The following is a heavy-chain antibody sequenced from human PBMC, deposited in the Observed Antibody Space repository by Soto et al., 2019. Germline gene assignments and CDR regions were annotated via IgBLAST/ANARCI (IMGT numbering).Heavy chain of an antibody. CDR1: GGSVSSGSYY. CDR3: ARDRSSSSWYGDSYYYGTDV. CDR2: IYYSGST. J-gene: IGHJ6*02. Sequence: SETLSLTCTVSGGSVSSGSYYWSWIRQPPGKGLEWIGYIYYSGSTNYNPSLKSRVTISVDTSKNQFSLKLSSVTAADTAVYYCARDRSSSSWYGDSYYYGTDVWGQGTTVTVSS. V-gene: IGHV4-61*01. D-gene: IGHD6-13*01.